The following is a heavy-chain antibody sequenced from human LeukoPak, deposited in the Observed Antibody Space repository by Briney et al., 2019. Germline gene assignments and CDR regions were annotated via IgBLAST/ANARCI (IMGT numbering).Heavy chain of an antibody. CDR1: GFTFSSYA. CDR3: ARGARRGSSWYHGWFDP. Sequence: PGGSLRLSCAASGFTFSSYAMSWIRQPPGKGLEWIGYIYYSGSTNYNPSLKSRVTISVDTSKNQFSLKLSSVTAADTAVYYCARGARRGSSWYHGWFDPWGQGTLVTVSS. CDR2: IYYSGST. J-gene: IGHJ5*02. D-gene: IGHD6-13*01. V-gene: IGHV4-59*01.